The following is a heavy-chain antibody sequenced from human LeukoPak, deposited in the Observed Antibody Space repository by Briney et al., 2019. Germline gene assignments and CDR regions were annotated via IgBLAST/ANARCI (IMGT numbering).Heavy chain of an antibody. V-gene: IGHV3-23*01. Sequence: GGSLRLSCAASGFTFNFHAMTWVRQAPGKGLEWVSTISGSGAKTYYADSVKGRFTISRDNSKNTLFLQINTLRAEDTAIYYCAKETGPGGSNWFDPWGQGTLVTVSS. CDR3: AKETGPGGSNWFDP. CDR1: GFTFNFHA. J-gene: IGHJ5*02. D-gene: IGHD2-15*01. CDR2: ISGSGAKT.